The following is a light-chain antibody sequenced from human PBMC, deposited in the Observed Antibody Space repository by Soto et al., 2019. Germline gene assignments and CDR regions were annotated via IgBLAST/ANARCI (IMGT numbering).Light chain of an antibody. V-gene: IGLV2-8*01. Sequence: QSLLTQPASACGSPGQSVTISCAGTSSDVGGYNYVSWYQQYPGKVPKLMIYEVSERPSGVPDRFSGSKSGNTAFLTVSGLQAEDEADYYCLSYADTAYVFGTGTKVTVL. J-gene: IGLJ1*01. CDR2: EVS. CDR1: SSDVGGYNY. CDR3: LSYADTAYV.